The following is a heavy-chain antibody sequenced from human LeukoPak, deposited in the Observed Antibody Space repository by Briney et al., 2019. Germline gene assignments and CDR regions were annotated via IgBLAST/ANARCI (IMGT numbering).Heavy chain of an antibody. V-gene: IGHV4-61*08. CDR1: DGSVSSGDYY. CDR3: ARERLDSRTWYSSGMDV. J-gene: IGHJ6*02. D-gene: IGHD6-13*01. CDR2: IYKSGGT. Sequence: PSETLSLTCTVSDGSVSSGDYYWSWIRQPPGKGLEWIGYIYKSGGTNDNPSLKSRVTISLDMSKNQFSLKLTSVTAADTAVYYCARERLDSRTWYSSGMDVWGQGTTVTVSS.